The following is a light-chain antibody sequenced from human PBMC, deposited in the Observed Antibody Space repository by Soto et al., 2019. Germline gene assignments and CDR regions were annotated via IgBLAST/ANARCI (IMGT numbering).Light chain of an antibody. Sequence: DIQMTQSPSTLSASVGDRVTITCRASQSISSWLAWYLQKPGKAPKLLIYDASSLESGVPSRFSGSGSGTEFTLPISSLQPDDFATYYCQQYNSYSPTFGQGTKVEIK. CDR2: DAS. V-gene: IGKV1-5*01. CDR1: QSISSW. J-gene: IGKJ1*01. CDR3: QQYNSYSPT.